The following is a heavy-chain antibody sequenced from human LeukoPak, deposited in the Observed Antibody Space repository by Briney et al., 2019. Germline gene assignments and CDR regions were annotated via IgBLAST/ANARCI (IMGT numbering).Heavy chain of an antibody. J-gene: IGHJ4*02. D-gene: IGHD4-23*01. CDR3: VLGHYGGLFDN. V-gene: IGHV3-30-3*01. CDR2: ISSDESKK. CDR1: GFTFTRYD. Sequence: PGRSLRLSCVASGFTFTRYDMHWVRQAPGKGLEWVAIISSDESKKDYANSVKGRFTIARDNSQNTLFVQMNSLRVEDTAVYYCVLGHYGGLFDNWGQGALVTVSP.